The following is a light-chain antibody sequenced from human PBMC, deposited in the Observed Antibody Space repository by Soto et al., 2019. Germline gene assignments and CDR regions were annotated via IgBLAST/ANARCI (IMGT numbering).Light chain of an antibody. CDR1: QTISSW. CDR2: TAS. J-gene: IGKJ1*01. V-gene: IGKV1-5*03. CDR3: QQYKSYSWT. Sequence: DIQMTQSPSTLSASVGDRVTITCRASQTISSWLAWYQQKPGKAPKLLIYTASSVQSGVPPRFSGSGSGTEFTLTISSLPPDDFATYYCQQYKSYSWTFGQGTKVEIK.